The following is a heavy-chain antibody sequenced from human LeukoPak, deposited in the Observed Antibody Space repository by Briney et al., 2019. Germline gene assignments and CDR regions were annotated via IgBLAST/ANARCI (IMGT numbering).Heavy chain of an antibody. Sequence: ASVKVSCKASGYTFTSYGISWVRQAPGQGLEWMGWISAYKGNTNYAQKLQGRVTMTTDTSTSTAYMELRSLRSDDTAVYYCATRIAVAGTLDYWGQGTLVTVSS. V-gene: IGHV1-18*01. CDR3: ATRIAVAGTLDY. CDR1: GYTFTSYG. CDR2: ISAYKGNT. J-gene: IGHJ4*02. D-gene: IGHD6-19*01.